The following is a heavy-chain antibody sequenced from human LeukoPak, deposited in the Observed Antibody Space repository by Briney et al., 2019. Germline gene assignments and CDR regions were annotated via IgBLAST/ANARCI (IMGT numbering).Heavy chain of an antibody. CDR2: ISAYNGNT. D-gene: IGHD3-9*01. CDR3: ARNYNNYDILTGYYDY. CDR1: GYTFTSYG. V-gene: IGHV1-18*01. Sequence: ASVKVSCKASGYTFTSYGISWVRQAPGQGLEWMGWISAYNGNTNYAQKLQGRVTMTTDTSTSTAYMGLRSLRSDDTAVYYCARNYNNYDILTGYYDYWGQGTLVTVSS. J-gene: IGHJ4*02.